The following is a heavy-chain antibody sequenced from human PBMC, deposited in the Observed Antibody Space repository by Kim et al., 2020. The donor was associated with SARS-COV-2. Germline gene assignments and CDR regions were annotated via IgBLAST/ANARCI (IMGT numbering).Heavy chain of an antibody. Sequence: GGSLRLSCAASGFPFSDAWMSWLRQAPGKGLEWVGRIKRRAVGGTTHYSAPVKDRFIILRDDSQSTLFLQMNNLKTEDTALYYCATEGLRGNGGAFDIWGRGTMVTVSS. CDR1: GFPFSDAW. V-gene: IGHV3-15*01. J-gene: IGHJ3*02. CDR3: ATEGLRGNGGAFDI. D-gene: IGHD3-10*01. CDR2: IKRRAVGGTT.